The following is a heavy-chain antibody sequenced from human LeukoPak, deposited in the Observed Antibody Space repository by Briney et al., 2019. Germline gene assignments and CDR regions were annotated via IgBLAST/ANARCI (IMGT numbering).Heavy chain of an antibody. CDR2: IYYSGST. CDR1: GGSISSSSHY. J-gene: IGHJ5*02. Sequence: PSETLSLTCTVSGGSISSSSHYWGWIRQPPGKGLEWIGSIYYSGSTYYNPSLKSRVTISVDTSKNQFSLKLSSVTAADTAVYYCARAGYYDFWSGFNWFDPWGQGTLVTVSS. D-gene: IGHD3-3*01. V-gene: IGHV4-39*01. CDR3: ARAGYYDFWSGFNWFDP.